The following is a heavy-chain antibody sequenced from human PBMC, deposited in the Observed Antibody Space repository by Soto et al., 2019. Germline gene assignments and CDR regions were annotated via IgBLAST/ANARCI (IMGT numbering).Heavy chain of an antibody. CDR1: GYTLTELS. D-gene: IGHD6-19*01. Sequence: AASVKVSCKVSGYTLTELSMHWVRQAPGKGLEWMGGFDPEDGETIYAQKFQGRVTMTEDTSTDTAYMELSSLRSEDTAVYYCASNTLIAVAAVLDIWGQGTMVTVSS. CDR3: ASNTLIAVAAVLDI. CDR2: FDPEDGET. V-gene: IGHV1-24*01. J-gene: IGHJ3*02.